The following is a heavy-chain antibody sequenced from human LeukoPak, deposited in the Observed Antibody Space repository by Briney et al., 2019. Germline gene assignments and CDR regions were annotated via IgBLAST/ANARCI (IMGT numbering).Heavy chain of an antibody. D-gene: IGHD6-19*01. V-gene: IGHV4-59*08. CDR1: GGSISSYY. CDR3: ARHASGWYYYYYYYGMDV. J-gene: IGHJ6*02. CDR2: IYYSGST. Sequence: KPSETLSLTCTVSGGSISSYYWSWIRQPPGKGLEWIGYIYYSGSTNYNPSLKSRVTISVDTSKNQFSLKLSSVTAADTAVYYCARHASGWYYYYYYYGMDVWGQGATVTVSS.